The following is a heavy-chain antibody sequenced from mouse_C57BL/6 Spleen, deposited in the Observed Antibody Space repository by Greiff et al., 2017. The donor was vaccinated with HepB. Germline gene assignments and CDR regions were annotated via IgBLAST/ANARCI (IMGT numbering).Heavy chain of an antibody. J-gene: IGHJ1*03. CDR3: ARALHSAGYFDV. CDR2: ISYDGSN. Sequence: EVKLMESGPGLVKPSQSLSLTCSVTGYSITSGYYWNWIRQFPGNKLEWMGYISYDGSNNYNPSLKNRISITRDTSKNQFFLKLNSVTTEDTATYYCARALHSAGYFDVWGTGTTVTVSS. D-gene: IGHD6-1*01. CDR1: GYSITSGYY. V-gene: IGHV3-6*01.